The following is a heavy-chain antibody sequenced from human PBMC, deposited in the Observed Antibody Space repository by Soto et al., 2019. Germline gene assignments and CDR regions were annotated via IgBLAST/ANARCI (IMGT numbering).Heavy chain of an antibody. D-gene: IGHD3-10*01. Sequence: EVQLVESGGGLVQPGRSLRLSCAASGVTVHNYAMHWVRQAPGKGLEWVSGISGNSGNIGYADSVKGRFTISRDTAKHSLYLQMNSLSPEATALYHCAKAGFGSGSYDFNYWGQGTLVTVAS. CDR1: GVTVHNYA. J-gene: IGHJ4*02. V-gene: IGHV3-9*01. CDR3: AKAGFGSGSYDFNY. CDR2: ISGNSGNI.